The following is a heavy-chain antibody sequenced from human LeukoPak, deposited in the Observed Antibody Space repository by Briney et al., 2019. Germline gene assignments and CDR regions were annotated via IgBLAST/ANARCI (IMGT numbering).Heavy chain of an antibody. CDR2: IYYSGST. CDR1: GGSISSGDYY. V-gene: IGHV4-30-4*08. D-gene: IGHD1-14*01. Sequence: SQTLSLTCTVSGGSISSGDYYWSWIRQPPGKGLEWIGYIYYSGSTYYNLSLKSRVTISVDTSKNQFSLKLSSVTAADTAVYYCARYARKLEPRDYWGQGTLVTVSS. CDR3: ARYARKLEPRDY. J-gene: IGHJ4*02.